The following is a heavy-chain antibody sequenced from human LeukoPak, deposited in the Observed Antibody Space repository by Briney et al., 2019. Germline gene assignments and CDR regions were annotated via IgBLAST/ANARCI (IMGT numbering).Heavy chain of an antibody. CDR3: ARASGIAVAGTRAADPSFDY. CDR1: GFTFSSYS. Sequence: GGSLRLSCAASGFTFSSYSMNWVRQAPGKGLEWVSSISSSSSYIYYADSVKGRFTISRDNAKNSLYLQMNSLRAEDTAVYHCARASGIAVAGTRAADPSFDYWGQGTLVTVSS. CDR2: ISSSSSYI. J-gene: IGHJ4*02. D-gene: IGHD6-19*01. V-gene: IGHV3-21*01.